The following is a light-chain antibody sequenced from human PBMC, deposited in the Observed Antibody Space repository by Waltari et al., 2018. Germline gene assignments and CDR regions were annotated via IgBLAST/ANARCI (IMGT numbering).Light chain of an antibody. CDR1: SPTTGTHV. CDR3: AAWDDSLHGRWE. Sequence: QSVLTQPPSASGPPGPRVTISCSGSSPTTGTHVQNWYQQVPGTTPKLLIYRNDQRPSGVPDRFSGSKSGTSASLAISGLRSEDEADYYCAAWDDSLHGRWEFGGGTKVTVL. CDR2: RND. V-gene: IGLV1-44*01. J-gene: IGLJ3*02.